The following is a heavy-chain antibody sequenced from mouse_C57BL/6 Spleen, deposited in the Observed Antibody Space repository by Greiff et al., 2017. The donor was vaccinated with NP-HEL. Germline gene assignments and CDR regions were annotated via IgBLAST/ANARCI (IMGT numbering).Heavy chain of an antibody. CDR2: IDPETGGT. CDR3: TRSGAYYSNYKKAWFAY. CDR1: GYTFTDYE. Sequence: QVQLKESGAELVRPGASVTLSCKASGYTFTDYEMHWVKQTPVHGLEWIGAIDPETGGTAYNQKFKGKAILTADKSSSTAYMELRSLTSEDSAVYYCTRSGAYYSNYKKAWFAYWGQGTLVTVSA. V-gene: IGHV1-15*01. J-gene: IGHJ3*01. D-gene: IGHD2-5*01.